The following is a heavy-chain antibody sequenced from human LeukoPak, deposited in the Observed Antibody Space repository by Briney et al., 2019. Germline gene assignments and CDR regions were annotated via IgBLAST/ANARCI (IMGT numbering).Heavy chain of an antibody. CDR1: GFTFSTYW. Sequence: GGSLRLSCAASGFTFSTYWMSWVRQAPGKGLEWVANIKPDGSEKYYVDSMKGRFTISRDNAENSLYLQMNSLRAEDTAVYYCARWYSASDYWGQGTLVTVSS. V-gene: IGHV3-7*01. D-gene: IGHD2-15*01. CDR3: ARWYSASDY. J-gene: IGHJ4*02. CDR2: IKPDGSEK.